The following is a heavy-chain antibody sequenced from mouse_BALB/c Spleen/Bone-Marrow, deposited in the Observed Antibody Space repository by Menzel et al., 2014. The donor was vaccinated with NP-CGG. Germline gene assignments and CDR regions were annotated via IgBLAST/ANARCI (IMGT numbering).Heavy chain of an antibody. J-gene: IGHJ3*01. CDR3: ARDRRYDLAWFAY. CDR1: GFTFTDYY. D-gene: IGHD2-14*01. Sequence: DVHLVESGGGLVQPGGSLRLSCATSGFTFTDYYMSWVRQPPGKALEWLGFIRNKANGYTTEYSASVKGRFTISRDNSQSILYLQMNTLRAEDSATYYCARDRRYDLAWFAYWGQGTLVTVSA. CDR2: IRNKANGYTT. V-gene: IGHV7-3*02.